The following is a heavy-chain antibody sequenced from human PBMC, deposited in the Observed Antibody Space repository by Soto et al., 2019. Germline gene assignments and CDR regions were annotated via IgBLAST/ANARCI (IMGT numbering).Heavy chain of an antibody. J-gene: IGHJ4*02. CDR3: VRDVHLDY. CDR2: ISSGGTNK. CDR1: VFPCSNYE. V-gene: IGHV3-48*03. Sequence: SLRLSCTASVFPCSNYEVNWVRQAPGKGLEWVSYISSGGTNKFYADSLQGRVSVSRDNHKNSLILEMDRLTVEDTAIYYCVRDVHLDYWGLGSLVTVSS. D-gene: IGHD1-1*01.